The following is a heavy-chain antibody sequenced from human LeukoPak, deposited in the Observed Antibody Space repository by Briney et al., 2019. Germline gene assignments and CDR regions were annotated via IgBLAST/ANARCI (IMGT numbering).Heavy chain of an antibody. D-gene: IGHD1-1*01. V-gene: IGHV5-51*01. J-gene: IGHJ2*01. CDR3: ARLVRTGYGTGWFQYFDL. CDR2: IYPGDSNT. Sequence: GESLKISCKGSGYTFTNYWIGWVRQMPGKGLEWMGIIYPGDSNTRKSPSFQGQVTISADKSISTAYLQWSSLKASDSAMYYCARLVRTGYGTGWFQYFDLWGRGTLVTVSS. CDR1: GYTFTNYW.